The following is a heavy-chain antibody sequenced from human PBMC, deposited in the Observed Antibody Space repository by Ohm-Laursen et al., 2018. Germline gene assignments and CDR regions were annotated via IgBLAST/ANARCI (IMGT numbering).Heavy chain of an antibody. CDR3: ARAPRVRGDVVIWFDP. Sequence: ASVKVSCKASGYTFTGYYMHWVRQAPGQGLEWMGWINPNSGGTNYAQKFQGRVTITRDTSISTAYMELSRLRSDDTAVYYCARAPRVRGDVVIWFDPWGQGTLVTVSS. CDR1: GYTFTGYY. J-gene: IGHJ5*02. CDR2: INPNSGGT. V-gene: IGHV1-2*02. D-gene: IGHD2-21*01.